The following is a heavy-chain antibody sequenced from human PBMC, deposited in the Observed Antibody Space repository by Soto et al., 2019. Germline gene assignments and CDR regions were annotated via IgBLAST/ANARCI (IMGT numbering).Heavy chain of an antibody. D-gene: IGHD2-8*01. V-gene: IGHV4-4*02. CDR1: SGSIDTTNW. J-gene: IGHJ6*02. Sequence: QVQLQESGPGLVKPSGTLSLTCAVSSGSIDTTNWWSWVRQPPGKWLEWIGEIFHSGNTYYTPSLAGRVTISVETTMNQFSLNLRCVTAADTDVYYCARRTWGMDVWGQGTTVTVSS. CDR2: IFHSGNT. CDR3: ARRTWGMDV.